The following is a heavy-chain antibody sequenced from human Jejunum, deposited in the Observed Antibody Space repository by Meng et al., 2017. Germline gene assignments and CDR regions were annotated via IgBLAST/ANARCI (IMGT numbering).Heavy chain of an antibody. J-gene: IGHJ4*02. CDR3: VKDILTGYDSEYFDH. CDR2: ITASDGVT. Sequence: GESLKISCTTSGFTFSSHSMSWVRQAPGKGPEWVSAITASDGVTYYVDSVKGRFSISRDNSKNMLYLQMKSLRVEDTAAYYCVKDILTGYDSEYFDHWGQGTLVTVSS. CDR1: GFTFSSHS. V-gene: IGHV3-23*01. D-gene: IGHD3-9*01.